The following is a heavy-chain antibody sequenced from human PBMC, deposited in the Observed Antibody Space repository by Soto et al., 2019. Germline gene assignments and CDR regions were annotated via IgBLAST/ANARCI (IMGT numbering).Heavy chain of an antibody. Sequence: QVQLVQSGAEVKKPGASVTVSCRSSGDTFNDYYIHWVRQAPGQGLEWMGWINPNGGVTKYAQKYQGCVTMTRDPSIRTVYMQLSRLRSDDPAVYYCARESGGATATLDYYYFYMDVWGTGTTVTVSS. J-gene: IGHJ6*03. CDR2: INPNGGVT. CDR3: ARESGGATATLDYYYFYMDV. CDR1: GDTFNDYY. V-gene: IGHV1-2*04. D-gene: IGHD5-12*01.